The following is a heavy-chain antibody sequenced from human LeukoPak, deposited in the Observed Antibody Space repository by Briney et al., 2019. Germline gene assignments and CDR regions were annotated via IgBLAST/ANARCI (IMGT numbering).Heavy chain of an antibody. Sequence: PSETLSPTCTVSGGSLSSTNYYWGWIRQPPGKGLEWIGSVSYSGSTYYNPSLQDRITILVDTSKNQFSLRLTSVTAADAAVYYCARHEWNYVTYFDFWGQGTRVTVSS. V-gene: IGHV4-39*01. CDR1: GGSLSSTNYY. CDR3: ARHEWNYVTYFDF. CDR2: VSYSGST. D-gene: IGHD1-7*01. J-gene: IGHJ4*02.